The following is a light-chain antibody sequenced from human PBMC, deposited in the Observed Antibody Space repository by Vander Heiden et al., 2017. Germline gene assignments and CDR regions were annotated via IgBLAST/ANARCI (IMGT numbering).Light chain of an antibody. V-gene: IGKV3-15*01. CDR1: QSVSSN. J-gene: IGKJ1*01. CDR3: QQYNNWPQT. Sequence: EIVMTQSAVTLSVSPGERATRSCRASQSVSSNLAWYQQKPGQAPRLLIYGASTRATGIPARFSGSGSGTEFTLTISSLQSEDFAVYYCQQYNNWPQTFGQGTKVEIK. CDR2: GAS.